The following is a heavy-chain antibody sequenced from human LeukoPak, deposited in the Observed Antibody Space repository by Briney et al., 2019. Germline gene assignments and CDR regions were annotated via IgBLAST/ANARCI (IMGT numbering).Heavy chain of an antibody. CDR2: IIPILGIA. V-gene: IGHV1-69*16. D-gene: IGHD5-18*01. CDR1: GGTFSSYT. J-gene: IGHJ4*02. Sequence: ASVKVSCKASGGTFSSYTISWVRQAPGQGLEWMGRIIPILGIANYAQKFQGRVAITTDESTSTAYMELSSLRSEDTAVYYCARDRYSYGEVDYWGQGTLVTVSS. CDR3: ARDRYSYGEVDY.